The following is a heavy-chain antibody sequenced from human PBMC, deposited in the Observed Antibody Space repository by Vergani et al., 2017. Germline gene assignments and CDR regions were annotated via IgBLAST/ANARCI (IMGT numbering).Heavy chain of an antibody. Sequence: QVQLVESGGGVVQPGRSLRLSCAASGFTFSSYGMHWVGQAPGKGLEWVAVISYDGSNKYYADSVKGRFTISRDNSKNTLYLQMNSLRAEDTAVYYCAKEAGAARPYMDVWGKGTTVTVSS. CDR2: ISYDGSNK. CDR1: GFTFSSYG. D-gene: IGHD6-6*01. V-gene: IGHV3-30*18. CDR3: AKEAGAARPYMDV. J-gene: IGHJ6*03.